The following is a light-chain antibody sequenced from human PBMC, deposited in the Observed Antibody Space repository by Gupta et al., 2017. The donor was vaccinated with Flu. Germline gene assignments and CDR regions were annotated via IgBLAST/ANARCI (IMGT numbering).Light chain of an antibody. J-gene: IGLJ3*02. CDR3: SSYAGSSSWV. CDR1: SSDVVAYND. CDR2: DVS. Sequence: VTICCTRSSSDVVAYNDVACYQQHPAKAPKLMCYDVSQRPSGVPDRFAGTNSGNTASLTVAGLQADDEAYYYCSSYAGSSSWVFGGGTKLTVL. V-gene: IGLV2-8*01.